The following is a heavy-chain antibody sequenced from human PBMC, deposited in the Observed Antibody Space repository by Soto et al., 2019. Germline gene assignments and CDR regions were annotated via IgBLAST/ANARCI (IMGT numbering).Heavy chain of an antibody. J-gene: IGHJ5*02. CDR1: GVTFSSCG. D-gene: IGHD2-2*01. V-gene: IGHV3-30*18. Sequence: PWGTLRLPCSVSGVTFSSCGMIWGRQPAVQGLEWMAVISYYGSNKYEAASVKGRFTKFRDNSKNTLYLQMKSLIAEATAVYSCAKNEYCSSRSCCKDNWFEPWGQGTLVTVSS. CDR3: AKNEYCSSRSCCKDNWFEP. CDR2: ISYYGSNK.